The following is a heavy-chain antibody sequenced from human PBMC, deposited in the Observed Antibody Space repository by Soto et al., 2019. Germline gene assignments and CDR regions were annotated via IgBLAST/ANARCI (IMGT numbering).Heavy chain of an antibody. V-gene: IGHV4-34*01. J-gene: IGHJ6*03. CDR3: ARGRYYYGSGSYYIAYYYYYMDV. CDR2: INHSGST. Sequence: SETLSLTCAVYGGSFSGYYWSWIRQPPGKGLEWIGEINHSGSTNYNPSLKSRVTISVDTSKNQFSLKLSSVTAADTAVYYCARGRYYYGSGSYYIAYYYYYMDVWGKGTTVTVSS. CDR1: GGSFSGYY. D-gene: IGHD3-10*01.